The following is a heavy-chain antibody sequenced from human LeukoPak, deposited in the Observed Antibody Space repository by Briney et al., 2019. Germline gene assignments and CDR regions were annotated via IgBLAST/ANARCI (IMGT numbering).Heavy chain of an antibody. Sequence: GGSLRLSCAASGFSVRGSFMNWVRQAPGKGLEWVSLLSNTENSFYADSVKGRFTLSRDISNNTLYLHMRSLRGEDTAVYFCARAIGVVDCGTQTCYPYHFDKWGRGTLVTVSS. CDR2: LSNTENS. J-gene: IGHJ4*02. CDR1: GFSVRGSF. D-gene: IGHD2-21*01. CDR3: ARAIGVVDCGTQTCYPYHFDK. V-gene: IGHV3-66*01.